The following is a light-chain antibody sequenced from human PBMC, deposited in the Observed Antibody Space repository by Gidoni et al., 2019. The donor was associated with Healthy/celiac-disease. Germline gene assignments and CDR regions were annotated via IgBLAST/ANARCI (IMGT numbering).Light chain of an antibody. V-gene: IGKV1-39*01. CDR2: AAS. CDR3: QQSYSTPYT. CDR1: QSISSY. Sequence: DSQMTQSPSSLSASVEDRVTITCRASQSISSYLNWYQQKPGKAPKLLIYAASSLQRGVPSRFSGSGSGTDFPLTISSLQPEDFATYYCQQSYSTPYTFXXXTKLELK. J-gene: IGKJ2*01.